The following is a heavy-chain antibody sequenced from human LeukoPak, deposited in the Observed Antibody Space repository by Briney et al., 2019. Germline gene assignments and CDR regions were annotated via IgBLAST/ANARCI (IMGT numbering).Heavy chain of an antibody. CDR3: ARGPAGYN. V-gene: IGHV3-53*01. Sequence: GGSLRLSCAASGFTFSSNHMSWVRQAPGKGLEWVSVIYSGGSTNYADSVKGRFTISRDNLKNTLYLQMNSLRAEDTAVYYCARGPAGYNWGQGTLVTFSS. D-gene: IGHD1-1*01. CDR1: GFTFSSNH. J-gene: IGHJ4*02. CDR2: IYSGGST.